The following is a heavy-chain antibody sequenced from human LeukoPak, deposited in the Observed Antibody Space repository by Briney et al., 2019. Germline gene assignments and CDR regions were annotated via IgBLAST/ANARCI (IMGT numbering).Heavy chain of an antibody. D-gene: IGHD3-22*01. J-gene: IGHJ4*02. CDR2: IYRSGST. V-gene: IGHV4-30-2*01. CDR1: GGSISSGGYS. Sequence: PSETLSLTCAVSGGSISSGGYSWSWIRQPPGKGLEWIGYIYRSGSTYYNPSLKSRVTISVDRSKNQFSLKLSSVTAADTAVYYCARGTYYYDSSGYYFDYWGQGTLVTVSS. CDR3: ARGTYYYDSSGYYFDY.